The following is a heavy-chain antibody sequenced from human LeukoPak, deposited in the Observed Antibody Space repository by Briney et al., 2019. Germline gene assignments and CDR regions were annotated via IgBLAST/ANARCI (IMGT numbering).Heavy chain of an antibody. CDR3: ARACSGSSCYLAAFDM. V-gene: IGHV3-23*01. CDR1: GFTFRSYA. D-gene: IGHD2-15*01. CDR2: ISDDGGST. J-gene: IGHJ3*02. Sequence: GGSLRLCCAAAGFTFRSYAMSWVRQAPGKGLEWVSAISDDGGSTYYADSVKGRFTISRDNSKNTLFLQMNSLRAEDTAVYYCARACSGSSCYLAAFDMWGRGTMVTVSS.